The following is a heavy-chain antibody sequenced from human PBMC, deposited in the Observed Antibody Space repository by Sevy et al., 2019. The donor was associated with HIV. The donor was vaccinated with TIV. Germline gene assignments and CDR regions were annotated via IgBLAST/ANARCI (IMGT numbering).Heavy chain of an antibody. V-gene: IGHV3-21*01. D-gene: IGHD2-15*01. CDR3: ARDQLVVAAPCWFDP. J-gene: IGHJ5*02. CDR1: GFTFSTYT. CDR2: ITVSSSYI. Sequence: GGSLRLSCAPSGFTFSTYTINWVRQAPGKGLEWVSSITVSSSYINYADSMKGRITISRDNAKNSLYLQMNSLRAEDTAVYYCARDQLVVAAPCWFDPWGQGTLVTVSS.